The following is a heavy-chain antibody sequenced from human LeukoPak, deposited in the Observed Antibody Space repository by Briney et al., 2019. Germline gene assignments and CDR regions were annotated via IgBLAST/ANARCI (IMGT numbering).Heavy chain of an antibody. CDR1: GGTFSSYA. CDR2: IIPIFGTA. D-gene: IGHD3-10*01. J-gene: IGHJ5*02. V-gene: IGHV1-69*06. Sequence: SVKVSRKASGGTFSSYAISWVRQAPGQGLEWMGGIIPIFGTANYAQKFQGRVTITADKSTSTAYMELSSLRSEDTAVYYCARHLNYYGSGSPVNWFDPWGQGTLVTVSS. CDR3: ARHLNYYGSGSPVNWFDP.